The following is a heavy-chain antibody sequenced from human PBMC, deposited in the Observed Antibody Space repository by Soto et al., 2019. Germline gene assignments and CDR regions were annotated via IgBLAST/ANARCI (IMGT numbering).Heavy chain of an antibody. CDR1: GYTFTSYG. CDR3: ARATEDYAYDY. V-gene: IGHV1-18*01. CDR2: ISAYNGNT. Sequence: ASVKVSFKASGYTFTSYGISWVLQAPGQGLECMGWISAYNGNTNYAQKLQGRVTMTTDTSTSTAYMELRSLRSDDTAVYYCARATEDYAYDYWGQGTLVTVSS. J-gene: IGHJ4*02. D-gene: IGHD4-17*01.